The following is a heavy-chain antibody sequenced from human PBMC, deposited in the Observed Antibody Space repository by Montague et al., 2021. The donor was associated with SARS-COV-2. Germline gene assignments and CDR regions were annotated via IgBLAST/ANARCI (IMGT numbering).Heavy chain of an antibody. CDR3: ASIRGVVGDY. J-gene: IGHJ4*02. CDR1: GFTFSSYW. V-gene: IGHV3-74*01. CDR2: INSDGSST. D-gene: IGHD3-10*01. Sequence: SLRLSCAASGFTFSSYWVHWVHQAPGKGLVWVSRINSDGSSTSCANSVKGRFTISRDNAKNTLYLQMNSLRAEDTAVYYCASIRGVVGDYWGQGTLVTVSS.